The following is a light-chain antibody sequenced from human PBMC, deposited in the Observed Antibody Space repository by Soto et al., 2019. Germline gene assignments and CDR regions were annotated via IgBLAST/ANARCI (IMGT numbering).Light chain of an antibody. J-gene: IGLJ2*01. Sequence: QSALTQPASVSGYPGQSITISCTGTSSDVGNYNLVSWYQHHPGKAPKLMIYEVTKRPSGVSNRFSGSKSGDTASLTISGLQADDEADYYCCSYAVNTTFIFGGGTKVTVL. CDR3: CSYAVNTTFI. CDR1: SSDVGNYNL. CDR2: EVT. V-gene: IGLV2-23*02.